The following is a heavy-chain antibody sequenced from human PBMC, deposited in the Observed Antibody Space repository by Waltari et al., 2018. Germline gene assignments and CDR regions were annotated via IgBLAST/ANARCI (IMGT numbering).Heavy chain of an antibody. CDR1: GFTFSSYG. J-gene: IGHJ4*02. CDR2: IWYDGSNK. CDR3: ARGENGYNPDFDY. D-gene: IGHD5-12*01. V-gene: IGHV3-33*01. Sequence: QVQLVESGGGVVQPGRSLRLSCAASGFTFSSYGMHWVRQAPGKGLEWVAVIWYDGSNKYYADSVKGRFTIARDNSKNTLYLQMNSLRAEDTAVYYCARGENGYNPDFDYWGQGTLVTVSS.